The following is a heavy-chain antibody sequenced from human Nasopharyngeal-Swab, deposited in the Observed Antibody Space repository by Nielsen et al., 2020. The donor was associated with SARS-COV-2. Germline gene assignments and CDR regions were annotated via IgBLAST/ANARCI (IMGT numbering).Heavy chain of an antibody. V-gene: IGHV3-74*01. CDR1: GFTFSTYW. J-gene: IGHJ4*02. Sequence: GESLKTSCAASGFTFSTYWVHWVRQAPGKGLVWVSRINGDGSSTSYADSLKGRFTISRDNAKNTLCLQMNSLRVEDTAVYYCTRAGNYRHDYWGQGTLVTVSS. CDR3: TRAGNYRHDY. D-gene: IGHD1-7*01. CDR2: INGDGSST.